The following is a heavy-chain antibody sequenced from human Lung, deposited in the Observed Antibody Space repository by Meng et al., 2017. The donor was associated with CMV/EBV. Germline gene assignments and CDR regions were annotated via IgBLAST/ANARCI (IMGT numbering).Heavy chain of an antibody. Sequence: GVTWVRQVHERGLEWMEWIHANIGNSHYAQKYQGRVTLNTDTSTATAHMPLWSLMLDDSTMHYRATRSIRTTHLFPSLRGAYYFDYWGQGTLVTVSS. CDR2: IHANIGNS. CDR3: ATRSIRTTHLFPSLRGAYYFDY. CDR1: G. J-gene: IGHJ4*02. V-gene: IGHV1-18*01. D-gene: IGHD1-1*01.